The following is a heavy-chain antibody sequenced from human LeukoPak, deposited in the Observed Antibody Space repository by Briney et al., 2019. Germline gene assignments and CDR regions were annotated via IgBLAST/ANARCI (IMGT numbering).Heavy chain of an antibody. CDR1: GFSLTTSGVG. Sequence: SGPTLVNPTQTLTLTCTFSGFSLTTSGVGVGWVRQPPGKALEWLALIYWNDDKRYSPSLKSRLTITKDTSKNQVVLTMTNMDPVDTGTYYCAHRTVGASFFDYWGQGTLVTVSS. D-gene: IGHD1-26*01. CDR2: IYWNDDK. J-gene: IGHJ4*02. V-gene: IGHV2-5*01. CDR3: AHRTVGASFFDY.